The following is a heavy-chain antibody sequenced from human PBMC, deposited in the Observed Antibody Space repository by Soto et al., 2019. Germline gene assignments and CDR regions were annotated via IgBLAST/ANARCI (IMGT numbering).Heavy chain of an antibody. D-gene: IGHD6-13*01. Sequence: EVQLVESGGGLVQPGGSLRLSCAASGFSFSTYEMNWVRQAPGKGLEWVAYISSGRDTIHYADSVRGRFTVSRDNAKNSLYLQMNSLRVEATALYYCARDRAAGGYWGQGTLVTVSS. CDR3: ARDRAAGGY. CDR1: GFSFSTYE. J-gene: IGHJ4*02. V-gene: IGHV3-48*03. CDR2: ISSGRDTI.